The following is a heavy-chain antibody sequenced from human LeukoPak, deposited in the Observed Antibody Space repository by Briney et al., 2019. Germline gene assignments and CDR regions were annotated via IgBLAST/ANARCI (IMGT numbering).Heavy chain of an antibody. D-gene: IGHD3-10*01. CDR1: GFTFSSYG. J-gene: IGHJ5*02. V-gene: IGHV3-33*01. Sequence: PGRSLRLSCAASGFTFSSYGMHWVRQAPGKGLEWVAVIWYDGSNKYYADSVKGRFTISRDSSKNTLYLQMNSLRAEDTAVYYCARASGHYYGSGSSFDPWGQGTLVTVSS. CDR3: ARASGHYYGSGSSFDP. CDR2: IWYDGSNK.